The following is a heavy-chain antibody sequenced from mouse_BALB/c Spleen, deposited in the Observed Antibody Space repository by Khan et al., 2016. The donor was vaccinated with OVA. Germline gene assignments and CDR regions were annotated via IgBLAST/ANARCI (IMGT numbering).Heavy chain of an antibody. CDR1: GYIFTNYW. D-gene: IGHD3-3*01. Sequence: VQLQESGAELVRPGASVKLSCKTSGYIFTNYWIHWVKQRSGQGLEWIARIYPGTDNTYYNAKFKDKATLTVDKSSSTAYIQLSSLKSEDSAVYFCAIEEAVYCVDNWGQGTTLTVSS. J-gene: IGHJ2*01. V-gene: IGHV1S132*01. CDR2: IYPGTDNT. CDR3: AIEEAVYCVDN.